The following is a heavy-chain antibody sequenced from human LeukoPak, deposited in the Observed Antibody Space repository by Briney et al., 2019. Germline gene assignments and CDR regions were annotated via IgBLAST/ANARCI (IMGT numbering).Heavy chain of an antibody. CDR1: GGSINNYF. Sequence: SETLSLTCTVSGGSINNYFWSWIRQPPGKGLECIAYIYYSDSTNYKPSLKSRVTVSVDTSKNQFSLKLRSVTAADTAVYYCARTTEGYAGGPGYSYYYYMDVWGKGTTVTISS. J-gene: IGHJ6*03. CDR3: ARTTEGYAGGPGYSYYYYMDV. CDR2: IYYSDST. V-gene: IGHV4-59*01. D-gene: IGHD5-12*01.